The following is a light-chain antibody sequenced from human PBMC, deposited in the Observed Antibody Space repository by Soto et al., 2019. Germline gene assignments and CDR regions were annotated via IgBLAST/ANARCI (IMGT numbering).Light chain of an antibody. CDR1: SSNIGAGYD. V-gene: IGLV1-40*01. Sequence: QSVLTQPPSVSGSPGQRVTISCTGSSSNIGAGYDVHWYQQHPGTAPKLLIYGNSNRHSGVPDRLSGSKSGTSAALAITGLQAEDEADDACQSFDSSLSGWRVFGGGTKLTVL. CDR3: QSFDSSLSGWRV. J-gene: IGLJ3*02. CDR2: GNS.